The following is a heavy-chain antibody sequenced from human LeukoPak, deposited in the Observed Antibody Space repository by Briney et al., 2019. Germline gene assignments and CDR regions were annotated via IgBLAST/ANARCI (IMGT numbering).Heavy chain of an antibody. CDR1: GYTFTGYY. CDR3: ASVKDIVVGGGPYYFDY. D-gene: IGHD2-15*01. CDR2: INPYNAET. Sequence: SVTVSFKASGYTFTGYYLHWVRQAPGQGLEWMGLINPYNAETNYAQRLQGRVTMTRETSITTAYMVLRRLRSDDTAVYYCASVKDIVVGGGPYYFDYWGQGTLVTVSS. J-gene: IGHJ4*01. V-gene: IGHV1-2*02.